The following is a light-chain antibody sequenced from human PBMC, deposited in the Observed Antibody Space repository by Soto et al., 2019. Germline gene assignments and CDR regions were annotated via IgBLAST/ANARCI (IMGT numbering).Light chain of an antibody. CDR1: QSISSW. CDR2: DAS. CDR3: QQYNTYSRA. J-gene: IGKJ1*01. V-gene: IGKV1-5*01. Sequence: DIQMTQYPSTLSASVGDRVTITCRASQSISSWLAWYQQKPGKAPKLLIYDASNLESGVPSRFSGGGSGTEFTLTISGLQPDDFATYYCQQYNTYSRAFGQGTKVDIK.